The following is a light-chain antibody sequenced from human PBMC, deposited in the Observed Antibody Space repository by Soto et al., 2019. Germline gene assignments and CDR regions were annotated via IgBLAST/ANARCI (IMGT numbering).Light chain of an antibody. V-gene: IGLV1-44*01. CDR2: RNN. Sequence: QAVLTQPPSASGTPGQRVTISCSGRSSNIGRNTANWYQQLPGTAPKVLIYRNNQRPSGVPDRISGSKSGTSASLAISGLQSEDEADYYCAAWDDSLNVVVFGGGTKLTVL. J-gene: IGLJ2*01. CDR1: SSNIGRNT. CDR3: AAWDDSLNVVV.